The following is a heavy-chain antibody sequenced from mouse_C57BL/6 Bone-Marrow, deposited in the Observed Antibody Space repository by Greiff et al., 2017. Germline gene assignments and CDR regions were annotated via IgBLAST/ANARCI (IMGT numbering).Heavy chain of an antibody. CDR1: GFTFSDYG. CDR2: ISSGSSTI. D-gene: IGHD2-1*01. CDR3: ARIDWGNDFDY. V-gene: IGHV5-17*01. J-gene: IGHJ2*01. Sequence: EVKLVESGGGLVKPGGSLKLSCAASGFTFSDYGMHWVRQAPEKGLEWVAYISSGSSTIYYADTVKGRFTIPRDNAKNTLFLQMTSLRSEDTAMYYCARIDWGNDFDYWGQGTTLTVSS.